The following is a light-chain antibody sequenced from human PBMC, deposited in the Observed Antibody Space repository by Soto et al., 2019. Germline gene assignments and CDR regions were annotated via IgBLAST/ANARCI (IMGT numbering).Light chain of an antibody. Sequence: QSALTQLASVSGYPGQSITLSCTGTSSDIGGYDYVSCYQRHPGKAPKLIIYDDNNRPSGVSNRFSGSKSGNTASLTISGLQAEDEADYYCTSYASGSSHVVFGGGTKVTVL. CDR2: DDN. CDR1: SSDIGGYDY. J-gene: IGLJ2*01. V-gene: IGLV2-14*01. CDR3: TSYASGSSHVV.